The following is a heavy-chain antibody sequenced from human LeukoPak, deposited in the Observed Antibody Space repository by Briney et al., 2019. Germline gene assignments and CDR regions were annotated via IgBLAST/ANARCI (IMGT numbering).Heavy chain of an antibody. CDR1: GGTFSSYA. CDR3: ARDLRSGSTGGYYYMDV. CDR2: IIPIFGTA. D-gene: IGHD2-2*01. J-gene: IGHJ6*03. Sequence: SVKVSYKASGGTFSSYAISWVRQAPGQGLEWMGGIIPIFGTASYAQKFQGRVTITADESTSTAYMELSSLRSEDTAVYYCARDLRSGSTGGYYYMDVWGKGTTVTVSS. V-gene: IGHV1-69*13.